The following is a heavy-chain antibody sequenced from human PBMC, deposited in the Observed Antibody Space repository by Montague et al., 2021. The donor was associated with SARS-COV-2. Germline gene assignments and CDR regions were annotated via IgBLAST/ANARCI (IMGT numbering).Heavy chain of an antibody. J-gene: IGHJ4*02. CDR1: GDSVSIIGPT. V-gene: IGHV6-1*01. CDR3: ARTSASSDY. D-gene: IGHD1-26*01. CDR2: TYYRFKWYN. Sequence: CAISGDSVSIIGPTRKSDRHTSSRHFGRQGRTYYRFKWYNDYAVSVKSRITINPDTSKNQISLQLNSVTPEDTAVYYCARTSASSDYWGQGTLVTVSS.